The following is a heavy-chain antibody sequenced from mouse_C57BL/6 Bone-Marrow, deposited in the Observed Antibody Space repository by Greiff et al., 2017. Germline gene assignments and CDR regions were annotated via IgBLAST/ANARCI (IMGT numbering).Heavy chain of an antibody. J-gene: IGHJ2*01. CDR2: IDPSDSYT. V-gene: IGHV1-59*01. CDR3: ARSRAGGNSADY. CDR1: GYTFTSYW. D-gene: IGHD2-1*01. Sequence: QVQLKQPGAELVRPGTSVKLSCKASGYTFTSYWMHWVKQRPGQGLEWIGVIDPSDSYTNYNQKFKDKATLTVDTSSSTAYMQLSSLTSEDSAVYYCARSRAGGNSADYWGQGTTLTVSS.